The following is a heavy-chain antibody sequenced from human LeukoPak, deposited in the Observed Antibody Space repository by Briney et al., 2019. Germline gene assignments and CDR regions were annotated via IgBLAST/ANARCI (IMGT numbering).Heavy chain of an antibody. J-gene: IGHJ6*03. CDR1: GFTFSSYS. CDR3: ARDVDFWTPWYMDV. Sequence: PGGSLRLSCAASGFTFSSYSMNWVRQAPGKGLEWVSYISSSGSTIYYADSVKGRFTISRDNAKNSLYLQMNSLRAEDTAVYYCARDVDFWTPWYMDVWGKGTTVTVSS. D-gene: IGHD3/OR15-3a*01. CDR2: ISSSGSTI. V-gene: IGHV3-48*04.